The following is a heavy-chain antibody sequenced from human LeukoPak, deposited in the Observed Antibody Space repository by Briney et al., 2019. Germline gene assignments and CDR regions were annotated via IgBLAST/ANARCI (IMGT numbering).Heavy chain of an antibody. J-gene: IGHJ4*02. Sequence: QPGGSLRLSCAASGFTFSSYAMSWVRQAAGKGLEWVAFVRNDGFDTYHSNSVKGRFSISRDDSRNTVYLQMNSLTAEDTALYYCARDRGKDYFGDWGQGTQVTVSS. CDR1: GFTFSSYA. CDR3: ARDRGKDYFGD. V-gene: IGHV3-30*02. D-gene: IGHD4-23*01. CDR2: VRNDGFDT.